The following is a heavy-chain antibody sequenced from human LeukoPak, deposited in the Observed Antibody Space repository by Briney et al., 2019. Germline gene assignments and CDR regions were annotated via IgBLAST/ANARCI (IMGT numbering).Heavy chain of an antibody. CDR2: IIPIFGTA. J-gene: IGHJ4*02. Sequence: SVKVSCKASGGTFSSYAISWVRQVPGQGLEWMGGIIPIFGTANYAQKFQGRVTITADESTSAAYMELSSLRSEDTAVYYCAGEVHDFWSGQKGYYFDYWGQGTLVTVSS. CDR3: AGEVHDFWSGQKGYYFDY. CDR1: GGTFSSYA. V-gene: IGHV1-69*13. D-gene: IGHD3-3*01.